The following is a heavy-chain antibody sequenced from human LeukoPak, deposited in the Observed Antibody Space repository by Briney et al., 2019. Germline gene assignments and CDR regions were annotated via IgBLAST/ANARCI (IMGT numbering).Heavy chain of an antibody. CDR3: ARVATISLEY. Sequence: SETLSLTCTVSGGSISSGSYYWSWIRQPPGKGLEWIGYIYYSGSTYYNPSLKSRVTISVDTSKNQFSLKLSSVTAADTAVYYCARVATISLEYWGQGTLVTVSS. J-gene: IGHJ4*02. CDR1: GGSISSGSYY. D-gene: IGHD5-12*01. V-gene: IGHV4-30-4*08. CDR2: IYYSGST.